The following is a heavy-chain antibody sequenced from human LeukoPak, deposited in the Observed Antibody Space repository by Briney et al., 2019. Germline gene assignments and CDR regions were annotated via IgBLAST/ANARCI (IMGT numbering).Heavy chain of an antibody. CDR3: AKDFGITIFGVVIRNHYYYGMDV. CDR1: AFTFSRYA. D-gene: IGHD3-3*01. J-gene: IGHJ6*02. CDR2: ISYDGSNK. V-gene: IGHV3-30*04. Sequence: GGSLRLSCAASAFTFSRYAMHWVRQAPGKGLEWVAVISYDGSNKYYADSVKGRFTISRDNSKNTLYLQMNSLRAEDTAVYYCAKDFGITIFGVVIRNHYYYGMDVWGQGTTVTVSS.